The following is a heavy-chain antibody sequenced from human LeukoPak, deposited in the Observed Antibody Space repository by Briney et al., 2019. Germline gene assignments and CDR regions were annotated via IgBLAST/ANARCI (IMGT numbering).Heavy chain of an antibody. J-gene: IGHJ1*01. CDR2: ISDDGSNK. Sequence: GGSLRLSCAASGFTFSSYGMHWVRQAPGKGLEWVAVISDDGSNKYYADSVKGRFTISRDNSKNTLYLQMNSLRAEDTAVYYCAKEAIMTTVVNADPKYFQHWGQGTLVTVSS. CDR1: GFTFSSYG. V-gene: IGHV3-30*18. D-gene: IGHD4-23*01. CDR3: AKEAIMTTVVNADPKYFQH.